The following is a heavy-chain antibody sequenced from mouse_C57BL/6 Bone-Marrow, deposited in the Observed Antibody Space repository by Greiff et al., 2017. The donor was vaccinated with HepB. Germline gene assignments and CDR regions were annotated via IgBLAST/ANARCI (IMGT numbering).Heavy chain of an antibody. J-gene: IGHJ4*01. CDR3: ASNYGDAMDY. V-gene: IGHV2-6*01. Sequence: VKLMESGPGLVAPSQRLSITCTVSGFSLTSYGVDWVRQSPGKGLEWLGVIWGVGSTNYNSALKSRLSISKDNSKSQVFLTMNSLQTDDNAMYYCASNYGDAMDYWGQGTSVTVSS. CDR2: IWGVGST. D-gene: IGHD1-1*01. CDR1: GFSLTSYG.